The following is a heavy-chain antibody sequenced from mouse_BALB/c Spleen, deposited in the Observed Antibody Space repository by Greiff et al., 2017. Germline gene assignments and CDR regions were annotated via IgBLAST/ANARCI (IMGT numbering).Heavy chain of an antibody. Sequence: VQLQQSGPELVKPGASVKMSCKASGYTFTSYVMHWVKQKPGQGLEWIGYINPYNDGTKYNEKFKGKATLTSDKSSSTAYMELSSLTSEDSAVYYCARGYDDGAMDDWGQGTSVTVSS. CDR1: GYTFTSYV. V-gene: IGHV1-14*01. J-gene: IGHJ4*01. D-gene: IGHD2-14*01. CDR2: INPYNDGT. CDR3: ARGYDDGAMDD.